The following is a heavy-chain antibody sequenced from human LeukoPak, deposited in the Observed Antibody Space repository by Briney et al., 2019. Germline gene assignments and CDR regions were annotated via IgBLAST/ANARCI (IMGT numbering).Heavy chain of an antibody. CDR1: GFIFSDYY. J-gene: IGHJ4*02. V-gene: IGHV3-11*03. CDR3: ATTARNSAWFKVIDY. Sequence: PGGSLRLSCAVSGFIFSDYYMSWIRQAPGKGLEWVSYISSSSSYTNYADSVKGRFTISRDNVKNSLYLQMNSLRAEDTAVYYCATTARNSAWFKVIDYWGRGTLVPVSS. CDR2: ISSSSSYT. D-gene: IGHD6-19*01.